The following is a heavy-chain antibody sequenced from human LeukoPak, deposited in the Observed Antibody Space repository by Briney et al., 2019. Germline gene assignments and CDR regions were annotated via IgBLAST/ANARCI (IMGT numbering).Heavy chain of an antibody. CDR1: RCTFSSYA. D-gene: IGHD5-12*01. CDR3: ALSGYSGYEPFDC. Sequence: SVKVSCKASRCTFSSYAISGVRQAPGQGLEWMGGIIPIFGTANYAQKFQGRVTITADESTSTAYMELSSLRSEDTAVYYCALSGYSGYEPFDCWGQGTLVTVSS. J-gene: IGHJ4*02. CDR2: IIPIFGTA. V-gene: IGHV1-69*01.